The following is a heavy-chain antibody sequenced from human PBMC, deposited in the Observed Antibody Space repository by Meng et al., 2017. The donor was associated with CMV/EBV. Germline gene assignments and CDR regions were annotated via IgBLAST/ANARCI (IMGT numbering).Heavy chain of an antibody. CDR1: GFTFSSYW. D-gene: IGHD6-19*01. Sequence: GESLKISCAASGFTFSSYWMSWVRQAPGKGLEWVANIKQDGSEKYYVDSVMGRFTISRDNAKNSLYLQMNSLRAEDTAVYYCARDIRRQWLVRGDYFDYWGQGTLVTVSS. J-gene: IGHJ4*02. CDR3: ARDIRRQWLVRGDYFDY. CDR2: IKQDGSEK. V-gene: IGHV3-7*01.